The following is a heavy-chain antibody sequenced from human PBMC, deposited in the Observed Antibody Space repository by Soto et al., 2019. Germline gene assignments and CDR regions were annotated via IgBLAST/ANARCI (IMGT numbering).Heavy chain of an antibody. CDR1: GGSITTSSYN. J-gene: IGHJ3*01. CDR3: ARFYGNAFDV. D-gene: IGHD3-10*01. CDR2: IYYDGST. V-gene: IGHV4-39*02. Sequence: QLQLQESGPGLVKPSETLSLTCSVSGGSITTSSYNWDWIRQPPGKGLEWIGTIYYDGSTSYNPPLKSHVTISVDTSKNHFALKVNSLAAADPAVYACARFYGNAFDVWGRGTGVTVSS.